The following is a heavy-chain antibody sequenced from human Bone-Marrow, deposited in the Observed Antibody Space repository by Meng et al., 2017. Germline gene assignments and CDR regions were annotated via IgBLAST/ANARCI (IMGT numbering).Heavy chain of an antibody. Sequence: GESLKISCAASGFTFSSYWMSWVRQAPGKGLEWVANIKQDGSEKYYVDSVKGRFTISRDNAKNSLYLQMNSLRAEDTAVYYCARDLPGESGDWGQRWNQMDVWGQGTTVTVSS. V-gene: IGHV3-7*01. J-gene: IGHJ6*02. CDR3: ARDLPGESGDWGQRWNQMDV. CDR1: GFTFSSYW. CDR2: IKQDGSEK. D-gene: IGHD2-21*02.